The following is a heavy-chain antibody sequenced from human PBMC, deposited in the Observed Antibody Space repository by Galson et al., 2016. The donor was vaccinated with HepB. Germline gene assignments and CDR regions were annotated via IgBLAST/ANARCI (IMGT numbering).Heavy chain of an antibody. CDR3: ARDLTPSFDSGTYYDAFDI. J-gene: IGHJ3*02. V-gene: IGHV3-7*01. CDR1: GFTFSSYW. CDR2: IRRDATQK. Sequence: SLRLSCAASGFTFSSYWMTWVRQTPGQGLEWVANIRRDATQKNYVDSVKGRFTTSRDNAKNSLFLQMNSLRAEDTAVYYCARDLTPSFDSGTYYDAFDIWGQGTMVTVSS. D-gene: IGHD6-19*01.